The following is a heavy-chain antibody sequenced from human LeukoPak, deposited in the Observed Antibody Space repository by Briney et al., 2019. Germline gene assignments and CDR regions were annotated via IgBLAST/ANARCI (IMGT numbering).Heavy chain of an antibody. CDR3: ARVDILTGYYFFDS. CDR2: ISAYNGNT. Sequence: VASVEVSCKASGYTFTSFGISWVRQAPGQGLEWMGWISAYNGNTHYAQKLQDRVTMTTDTSTSTAYMELRSLRSDDTAVFYCARVDILTGYYFFDSWGQGTLVTVSS. J-gene: IGHJ4*02. CDR1: GYTFTSFG. D-gene: IGHD3-9*01. V-gene: IGHV1-18*01.